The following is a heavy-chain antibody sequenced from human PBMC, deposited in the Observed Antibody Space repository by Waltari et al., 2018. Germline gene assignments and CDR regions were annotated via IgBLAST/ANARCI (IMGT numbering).Heavy chain of an antibody. Sequence: EVQLLESGGGLVQPGGSLRLSCAASGFTFSSYAMSWVRQAPGEGLEWVSFNYSGGSTYYADSVKGRVTISRENSKNTLDLQMNSLRAEDTAVYYCARGLGATGDYWGQGTLVTVSS. J-gene: IGHJ4*02. CDR3: ARGLGATGDY. D-gene: IGHD1-26*01. V-gene: IGHV3-23*03. CDR2: NYSGGST. CDR1: GFTFSSYA.